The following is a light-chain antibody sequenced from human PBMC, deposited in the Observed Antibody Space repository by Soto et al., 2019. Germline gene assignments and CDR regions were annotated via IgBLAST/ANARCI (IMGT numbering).Light chain of an antibody. CDR2: KAS. Sequence: DIQMTQSPSTLSASIGDRVTITCRASQSINNWLAWYQQKQGKAPKVLIYKASSLESGVPSRFSGSESGTEFTLAINSLQPDDFATYYCQQYDTYPFTFGPGTKVDIK. CDR3: QQYDTYPFT. CDR1: QSINNW. J-gene: IGKJ3*01. V-gene: IGKV1-5*03.